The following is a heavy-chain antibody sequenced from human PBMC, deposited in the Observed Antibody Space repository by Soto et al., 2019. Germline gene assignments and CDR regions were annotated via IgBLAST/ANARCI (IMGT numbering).Heavy chain of an antibody. Sequence: SVKVSCKASGGTFSSYTISWVRQAPGQGLEWMGRIIPILGIANYAQKFQGRVTITADKSTSTAYMELSSLRSEDTAVYYCARVYCSGGSCYGIDYWGQGTLVTVSS. V-gene: IGHV1-69*02. J-gene: IGHJ4*02. CDR1: GGTFSSYT. CDR3: ARVYCSGGSCYGIDY. D-gene: IGHD2-15*01. CDR2: IIPILGIA.